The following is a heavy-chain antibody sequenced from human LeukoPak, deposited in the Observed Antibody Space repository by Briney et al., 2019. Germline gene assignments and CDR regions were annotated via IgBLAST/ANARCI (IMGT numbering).Heavy chain of an antibody. V-gene: IGHV4-59*08. CDR2: IYDSGST. Sequence: PSETLSLTCTVSGGSISSYYWSWVRQPPGKGLEWIGSIYDSGSTYYNPSLKSRVTISVDTSKNQFSLKLNSVTAADTAVYYCARHYGPWGQGTLVTVSS. D-gene: IGHD3-10*01. J-gene: IGHJ5*02. CDR1: GGSISSYY. CDR3: ARHYGP.